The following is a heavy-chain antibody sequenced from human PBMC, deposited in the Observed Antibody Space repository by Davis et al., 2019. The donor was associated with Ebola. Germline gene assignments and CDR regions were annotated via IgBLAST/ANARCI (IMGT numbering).Heavy chain of an antibody. V-gene: IGHV3-48*03. CDR2: ISSSGSTI. J-gene: IGHJ4*02. Sequence: GESLKISCAASGFTFSSYEMNWVRQAPGKGLEWVSYISSSGSTIYYADSVKGRFTISRDNAKNSLYLQMNSLRAEDTAVYYCARGGRAVTYGEGFDYWGQGTLVTVSS. D-gene: IGHD2-15*01. CDR3: ARGGRAVTYGEGFDY. CDR1: GFTFSSYE.